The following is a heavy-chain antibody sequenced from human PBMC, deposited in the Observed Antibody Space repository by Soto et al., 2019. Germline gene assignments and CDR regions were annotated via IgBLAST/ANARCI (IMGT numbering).Heavy chain of an antibody. V-gene: IGHV1-69*06. D-gene: IGHD4-17*01. CDR2: IIPIFGTA. CDR3: ARDPLYGDYVTLGYFDL. CDR1: GGTFSSYA. Sequence: QVQLVQSGAEVKKPGSSVKVSCKASGGTFSSYAISWVRQAPGQGLEWMGGIIPIFGTANYAQKSQGRVTITADKSTSPAYMELSSLRSEDTAVYYCARDPLYGDYVTLGYFDLWGRGTLVTVSS. J-gene: IGHJ2*01.